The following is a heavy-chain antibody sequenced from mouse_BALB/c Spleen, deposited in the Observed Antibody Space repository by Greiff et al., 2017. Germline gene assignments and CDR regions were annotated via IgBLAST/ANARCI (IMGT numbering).Heavy chain of an antibody. CDR3: ARNYYAGAMDY. D-gene: IGHD1-1*01. CDR2: INPSTGYT. V-gene: IGHV1-7*01. CDR1: GYTFTSYW. Sequence: QVQLQQSGAELAKPGASVKMSCKASGYTFTSYWMHWVKQRPGQGLEWIGYINPSTGYTEYNQKFKDKATLTADKSSSTAYMQLSSLTSEDSAVYYCARNYYAGAMDYWGQGTSVTVSS. J-gene: IGHJ4*01.